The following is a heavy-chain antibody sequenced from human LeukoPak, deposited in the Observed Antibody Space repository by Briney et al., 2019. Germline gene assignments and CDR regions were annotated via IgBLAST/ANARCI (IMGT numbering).Heavy chain of an antibody. J-gene: IGHJ1*01. CDR1: RFRFRNYW. CDR3: VRELVVGPAEYFQS. V-gene: IGHV3-7*01. Sequence: GGSLRLSCVASRFRFRNYWMAWIRHAPGRGLEWVANINEDGNEKYYLDSVRGRFIISRDNARNSLFLQMNSLRGEDTGVYYCVRELVVGPAEYFQSWGQGTLVAVSS. CDR2: INEDGNEK. D-gene: IGHD1-26*01.